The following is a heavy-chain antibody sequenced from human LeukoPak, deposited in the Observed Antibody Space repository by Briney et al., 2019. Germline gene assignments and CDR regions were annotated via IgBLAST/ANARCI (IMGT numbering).Heavy chain of an antibody. V-gene: IGHV4-34*01. D-gene: IGHD2-15*01. Sequence: SETPSLTCAVYGGSFSGYYWSWLRQPPGKGLEWIGEINHSGSTNYNPSLKSRVTISVDTSKNQFSLKLSSVTAADTAVYYCARGRAYCSGGSCYSGYHYYYYGMDVWGQGTTVTVSS. CDR1: GGSFSGYY. CDR2: INHSGST. J-gene: IGHJ6*02. CDR3: ARGRAYCSGGSCYSGYHYYYYGMDV.